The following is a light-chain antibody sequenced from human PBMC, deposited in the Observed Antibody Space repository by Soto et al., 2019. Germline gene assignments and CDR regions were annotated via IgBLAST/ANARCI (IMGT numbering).Light chain of an antibody. CDR3: CSYAGSYTHYV. CDR2: AVT. Sequence: QSVPTQPRSVSGSPGQSVTISCTGTSSDVGGYNYVSWYQQYPGKAPKVMIYAVTKRPSGVPDRISGSKSGNTASLTISGLQAEDEADCYCCSYAGSYTHYVFGNGTKVTVL. J-gene: IGLJ1*01. V-gene: IGLV2-11*01. CDR1: SSDVGGYNY.